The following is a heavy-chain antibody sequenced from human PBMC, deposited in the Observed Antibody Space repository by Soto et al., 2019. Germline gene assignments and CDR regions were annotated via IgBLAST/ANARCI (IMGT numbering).Heavy chain of an antibody. J-gene: IGHJ4*02. CDR1: GFTFSSYA. Sequence: GGSLRLSCAASGFTFSSYAMSWVRQAPGKGLEWVSAISGSGGSTYYADSVKGRFTISRDNSKNTLYLQMNSLRAEDTAVYYCAKDVYGSGRGGPTGFDYWGQGTLVTISS. D-gene: IGHD3-10*01. CDR2: ISGSGGST. CDR3: AKDVYGSGRGGPTGFDY. V-gene: IGHV3-23*01.